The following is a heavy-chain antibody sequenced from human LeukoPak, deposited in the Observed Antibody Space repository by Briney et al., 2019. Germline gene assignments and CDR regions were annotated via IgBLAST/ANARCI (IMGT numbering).Heavy chain of an antibody. Sequence: SETLSLTCAVYGGSFSGYYWSWIRQPPGKGLEWIGEINHSGSTNYNPSLKSRVTISVDTSKNQFSLKLSSVTAADTAVYYCARGGPTRVYSSSWLSRFDYWGQGTLVTVSS. J-gene: IGHJ4*02. V-gene: IGHV4-34*01. CDR3: ARGGPTRVYSSSWLSRFDY. CDR1: GGSFSGYY. D-gene: IGHD6-13*01. CDR2: INHSGST.